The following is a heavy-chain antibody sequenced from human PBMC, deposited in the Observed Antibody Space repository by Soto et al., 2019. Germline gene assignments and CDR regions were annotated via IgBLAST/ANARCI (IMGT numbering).Heavy chain of an antibody. Sequence: QVQLVESGGGLVKPGGSLRLSCAASGFTFSDYNMSWIRQAPGKGLEWVSCISSSGSTIYYADSVKGRFTISRDNAKNSLYLQMNSLRAEDTAVYYCARGHGSWYRVVIWNEAYYLDYWGQGTLVTVSS. J-gene: IGHJ4*02. CDR3: ARGHGSWYRVVIWNEAYYLDY. CDR2: ISSSGSTI. V-gene: IGHV3-11*01. D-gene: IGHD6-13*01. CDR1: GFTFSDYN.